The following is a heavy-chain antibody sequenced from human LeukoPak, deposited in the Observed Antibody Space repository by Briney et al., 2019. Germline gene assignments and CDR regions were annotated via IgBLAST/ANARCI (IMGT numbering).Heavy chain of an antibody. CDR2: IFYSGIT. V-gene: IGHV4-39*07. J-gene: IGHJ3*02. Sequence: SETLSLTCIVSGGSISTSDNYWGWIRQPPGKGVVWIGNIFYSGITYYSPSLKIRVTISLDTSRTQSSLKLNSVTAADPAVYYCATSNGYGLVDIWGQGTMVTVSS. CDR3: ATSNGYGLVDI. D-gene: IGHD3-10*01. CDR1: GGSISTSDNY.